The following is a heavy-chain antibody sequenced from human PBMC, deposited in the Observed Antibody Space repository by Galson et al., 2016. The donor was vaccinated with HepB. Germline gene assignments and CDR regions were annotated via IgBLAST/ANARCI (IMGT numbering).Heavy chain of an antibody. CDR3: AIVPVDREYYD. CDR1: GFTFRTYS. J-gene: IGHJ1*01. CDR2: ISSNGGNS. V-gene: IGHV3-23*01. Sequence: SLRLSCAASGFTFRTYSMSWVRQAPGKGLEWVSVISSNGGNSYYVDSVKGRFTISRDNSKNAVYLQMDSLRVEDTAVYFCAIVPVDREYYDWGQGTLVTVSS. D-gene: IGHD2/OR15-2a*01.